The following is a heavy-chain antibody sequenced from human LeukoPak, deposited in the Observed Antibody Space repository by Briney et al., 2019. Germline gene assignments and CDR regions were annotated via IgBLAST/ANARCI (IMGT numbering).Heavy chain of an antibody. J-gene: IGHJ4*02. CDR1: GFTFRAYS. CDR2: ISSSSSTI. V-gene: IGHV3-48*02. Sequence: GGSLRLSCAASGFTFRAYSMNWVRLAPGKGLEWVSYISSSSSTIYYADSVKGRFTISRDNAKNSLYLQMNSLRDEDTAVYYCARGDGWVGELLNFDNWGQGTLVTVSS. CDR3: ARGDGWVGELLNFDN. D-gene: IGHD3-10*01.